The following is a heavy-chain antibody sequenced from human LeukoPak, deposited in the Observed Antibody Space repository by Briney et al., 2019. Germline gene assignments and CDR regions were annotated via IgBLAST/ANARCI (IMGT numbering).Heavy chain of an antibody. CDR3: ARDRASDWQEEAFDL. CDR2: IYHSGSTNSGST. CDR1: GASISNYY. D-gene: IGHD6-19*01. V-gene: IGHV4-59*01. Sequence: SETLSLTCTVSGASISNYYWTWLRQPPGKGLEWIGSIYHSGSTNSGSTNYNPSLKSRVTISVDTSKNQFALRLTSVTAADTAVYYCARDRASDWQEEAFDLWGQGTIVAVSS. J-gene: IGHJ3*01.